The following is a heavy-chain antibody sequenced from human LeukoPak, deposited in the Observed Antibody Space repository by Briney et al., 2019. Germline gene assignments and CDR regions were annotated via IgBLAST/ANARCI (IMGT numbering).Heavy chain of an antibody. CDR1: GYTFSNYG. CDR2: ISGYNGHT. Sequence: ASVKVSCKASGYTFSNYGLSWVRQAPGQGLEWMGWISGYNGHTSCPQKFQGRVIMTTNTSASTAYMELRSLRSDDTAVYYCARGGFAYFDSSGYSGEALDIWGPGTTVTVSS. V-gene: IGHV1-18*01. J-gene: IGHJ3*02. D-gene: IGHD3-22*01. CDR3: ARGGFAYFDSSGYSGEALDI.